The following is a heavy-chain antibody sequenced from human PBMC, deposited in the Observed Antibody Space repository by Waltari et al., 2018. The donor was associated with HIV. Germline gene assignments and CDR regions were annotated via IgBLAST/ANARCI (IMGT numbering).Heavy chain of an antibody. J-gene: IGHJ4*02. D-gene: IGHD3-16*01. Sequence: EVQMVESGGGLVQPGGSLRLSCVVSGLTFSNFWMNWFRQAPGKGLEWVANMKEDGSERYVDSVKGRFTVSRDNSKNSLYLQMNSLRAEDTAMYFCATWAQGGMENYWGQGALVTVSS. V-gene: IGHV3-7*01. CDR3: ATWAQGGMENY. CDR2: MKEDGSE. CDR1: GLTFSNFW.